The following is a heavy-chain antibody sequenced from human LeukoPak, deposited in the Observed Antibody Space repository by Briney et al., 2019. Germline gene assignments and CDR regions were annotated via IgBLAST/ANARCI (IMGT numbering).Heavy chain of an antibody. CDR3: ARGSPSDYGLKNWFDP. J-gene: IGHJ5*02. Sequence: GGSLRLSCAASGFTFSRYWMSWVRQAPGKGLEWVANIKQDGSEKYYVDSVKGRFTISRDNAKNSLYLQLNSLRAADTAVYYCARGSPSDYGLKNWFDPWGQGTLVTVSS. CDR2: IKQDGSEK. CDR1: GFTFSRYW. D-gene: IGHD4-17*01. V-gene: IGHV3-7*01.